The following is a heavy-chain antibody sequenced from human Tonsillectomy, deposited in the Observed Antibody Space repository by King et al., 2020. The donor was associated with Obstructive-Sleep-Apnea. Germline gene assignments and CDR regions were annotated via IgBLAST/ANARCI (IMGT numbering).Heavy chain of an antibody. D-gene: IGHD4-23*01. J-gene: IGHJ4*02. V-gene: IGHV3-33*01. CDR2: IWYDGSNK. Sequence: QLVQSGGGVVQPGRSLRLSCAASGFTFSSYGMHWVRQAPGKGLEWVAVIWYDGSNKYYADSVKGRFTISRDNSKNTLYLQMNSLRAEDTAGYYCASDGRDYGGNPAPFDYWGQGTLVTVSS. CDR1: GFTFSSYG. CDR3: ASDGRDYGGNPAPFDY.